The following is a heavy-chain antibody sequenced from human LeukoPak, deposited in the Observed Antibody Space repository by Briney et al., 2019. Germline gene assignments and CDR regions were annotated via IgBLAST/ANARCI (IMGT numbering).Heavy chain of an antibody. CDR2: IIPIFGTA. J-gene: IGHJ6*03. Sequence: SVKVSCKAPGGTFSSYAISWVRQAPGQGLEWMGGIIPIFGTANYAQKFQGRVTITADKSTSTAYMELSSLRSEDTAVYYCARENGYGGNSDYYYYMDVWGKGTTVTVSS. CDR1: GGTFSSYA. V-gene: IGHV1-69*06. CDR3: ARENGYGGNSDYYYYMDV. D-gene: IGHD4-23*01.